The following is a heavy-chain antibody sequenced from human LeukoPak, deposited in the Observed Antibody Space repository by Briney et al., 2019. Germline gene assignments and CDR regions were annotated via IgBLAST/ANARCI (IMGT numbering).Heavy chain of an antibody. V-gene: IGHV3-23*01. CDR2: ISGSGGST. CDR1: GFTFSSYA. CDR3: AKALGNNRHFDY. Sequence: GGSLRLSCAASGFTFSSYAMSWVRQAPEKGLEWVSAISGSGGSTYYADSVRGRFTISRDNSKNTLYLQMNSLRAEDTAVYYCAKALGNNRHFDYWGQGTLVTVSS. J-gene: IGHJ4*02. D-gene: IGHD1-14*01.